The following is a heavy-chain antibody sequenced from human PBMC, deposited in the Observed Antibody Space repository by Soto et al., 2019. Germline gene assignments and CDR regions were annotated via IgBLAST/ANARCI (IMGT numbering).Heavy chain of an antibody. J-gene: IGHJ4*02. D-gene: IGHD5-18*01. CDR2: IYPGDSDT. CDR3: ARYLPLSGLIQLWPDY. CDR1: GYNFTTYW. Sequence: GESLKISCKASGYNFTTYWIGWVRQMPGKGLEWMGIIYPGDSDTRYSPSFQGQVTISADKSITTAYLQWSSLKASDTAMYYCARYLPLSGLIQLWPDYWGQGTLVTGSS. V-gene: IGHV5-51*01.